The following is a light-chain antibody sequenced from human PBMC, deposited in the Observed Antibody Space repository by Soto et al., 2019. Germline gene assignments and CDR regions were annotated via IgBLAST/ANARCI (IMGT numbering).Light chain of an antibody. Sequence: DVQMTQSPSTLSASVRDRVTITCRASQSIDSWLAWYQQKPGKAPKLLIYKASSLESGVPSRFSGSGSGTEFTLTVSSLQPDDFETYYCQQYHYFPYTFGQGTNLEIK. CDR3: QQYHYFPYT. CDR1: QSIDSW. V-gene: IGKV1-5*03. J-gene: IGKJ2*01. CDR2: KAS.